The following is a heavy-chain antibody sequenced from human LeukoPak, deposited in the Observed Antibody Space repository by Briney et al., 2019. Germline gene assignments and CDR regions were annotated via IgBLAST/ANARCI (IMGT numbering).Heavy chain of an antibody. CDR2: ISYSGTT. V-gene: IGHV4-59*01. D-gene: IGHD6-13*01. CDR3: ARTLHRSSWYPDAFHI. Sequence: GSLRLSCAAAGFTFSNNWMSWVRQAPGKGLEWIGYISYSGTTKYNPSLKSRVTISVDTSKNQFSLKLSSVTAADTAVYYCARTLHRSSWYPDAFHIWGQGTMVTVSS. CDR1: GFTFSNNW. J-gene: IGHJ3*02.